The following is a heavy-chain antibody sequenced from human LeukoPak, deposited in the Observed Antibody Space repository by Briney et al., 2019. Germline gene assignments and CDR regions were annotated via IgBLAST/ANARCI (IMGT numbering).Heavy chain of an antibody. CDR1: GFTFDDYA. CDR2: INWSGTSG. J-gene: IGHJ6*02. V-gene: IGHV3-20*01. D-gene: IGHD2-2*01. Sequence: GGSLRLSCAASGFTFDDYAMIWVRQRPGRGLEWVSSINWSGTSGDYADSVKARFTISRDNDKNSLYLQMTSLRGEDTAFYHCARGLADCSSSSCLPYGVAVWGQGTTVTVSS. CDR3: ARGLADCSSSSCLPYGVAV.